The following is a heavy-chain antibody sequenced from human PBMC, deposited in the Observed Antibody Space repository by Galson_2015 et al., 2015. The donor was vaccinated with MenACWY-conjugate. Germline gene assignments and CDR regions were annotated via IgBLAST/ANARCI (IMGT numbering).Heavy chain of an antibody. Sequence: SLRLSCAASGFTFTTYAMSWVRQSPGKGLEWVAGIYGSGHRDTFYADSVKGRFTISRDESNNLVYLHMTSLRVEDTAVYYCAKDRHPDGVWNFDYWGQGILVTVSS. CDR3: AKDRHPDGVWNFDY. V-gene: IGHV3-23*01. D-gene: IGHD4-17*01. CDR2: IYGSGHRDT. CDR1: GFTFTTYA. J-gene: IGHJ4*02.